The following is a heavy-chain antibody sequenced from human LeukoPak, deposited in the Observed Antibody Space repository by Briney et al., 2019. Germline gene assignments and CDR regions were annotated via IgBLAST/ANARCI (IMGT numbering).Heavy chain of an antibody. V-gene: IGHV1-18*01. CDR1: GYTFTSYG. Sequence: GASVKVSCKASGYTFTSYGISWVRQAPGQGLEWMGWISAYNGNTNYAQKLQGRVTITADESTSTAYVELSSLRSEDTAVYYCARDSSGWSDRLYNWFDPWGQGTLVTVSS. CDR3: ARDSSGWSDRLYNWFDP. D-gene: IGHD6-19*01. CDR2: ISAYNGNT. J-gene: IGHJ5*02.